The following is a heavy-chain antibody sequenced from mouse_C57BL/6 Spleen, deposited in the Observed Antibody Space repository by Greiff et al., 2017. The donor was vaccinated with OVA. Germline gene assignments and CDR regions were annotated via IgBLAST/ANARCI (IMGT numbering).Heavy chain of an antibody. CDR2: IDPENGDT. D-gene: IGHD3-2*02. CDR3: TAQATGAMDY. J-gene: IGHJ4*01. Sequence: VQLKQSGAELVRPGASVKLSCTASGFNIKDDYMHWVKQRPEQGLEWIGWIDPENGDTEYASKFQGKATITADTSSNTAYLQLSSLTSEDTAVYYCTAQATGAMDYWGQGTSVTVSS. CDR1: GFNIKDDY. V-gene: IGHV14-4*01.